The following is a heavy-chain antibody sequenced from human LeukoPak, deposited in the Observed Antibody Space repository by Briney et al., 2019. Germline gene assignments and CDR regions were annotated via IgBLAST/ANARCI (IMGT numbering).Heavy chain of an antibody. D-gene: IGHD2-21*02. CDR2: MHPGNGNT. Sequence: ASVKVSFKASGYRFISNYIQWVRQAPGLGPEWVGWMHPGNGNTRYAEKFQVRVTMTRDTSINTAYLDLNSLRSDDTAVYYCAREGSYCVGGDCYSFDFWGQGTLITVSS. J-gene: IGHJ4*02. CDR1: GYRFISNY. CDR3: AREGSYCVGGDCYSFDF. V-gene: IGHV1-2*02.